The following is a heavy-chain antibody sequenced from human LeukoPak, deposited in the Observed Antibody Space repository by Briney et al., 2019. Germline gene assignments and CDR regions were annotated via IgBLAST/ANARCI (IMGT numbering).Heavy chain of an antibody. D-gene: IGHD5-18*01. CDR3: ARAGYSYGPGPDY. V-gene: IGHV1-2*02. CDR2: INPNSGGT. CDR1: GYTFTGYY. J-gene: IGHJ4*02. Sequence: ASVKVSCKASGYTFTGYYMHWVRQAPGQGFEWMGWINPNSGGTNYAQKFQGRVTMTRDTSISTAYMELSRLRSDDTAVYYCARAGYSYGPGPDYWGQGTLVTVSS.